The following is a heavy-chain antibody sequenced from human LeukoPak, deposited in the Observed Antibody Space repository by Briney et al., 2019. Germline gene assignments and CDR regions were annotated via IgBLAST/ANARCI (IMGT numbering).Heavy chain of an antibody. CDR3: AKDSNFLDAFDI. CDR2: IRYDGSNK. V-gene: IGHV3-30*02. CDR1: GFTFSSYG. D-gene: IGHD5-24*01. Sequence: TGGSLRLSCAASGFTFSSYGMHWVRQAPGKGLEWVAFIRYDGSNKYYADSVKGRFTISRDNSKNTLYLQMNSLRAEDTAVYYCAKDSNFLDAFDIWGQGTMVTVSS. J-gene: IGHJ3*02.